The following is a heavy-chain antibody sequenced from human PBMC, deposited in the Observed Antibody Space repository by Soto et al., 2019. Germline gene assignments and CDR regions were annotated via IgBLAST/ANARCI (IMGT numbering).Heavy chain of an antibody. D-gene: IGHD2-15*01. V-gene: IGHV4-30-2*01. CDR3: ARSSGYCRGGSCYPVSPKFDY. J-gene: IGHJ4*02. CDR2: MYHSGST. Sequence: SETLSLTCAVSGGSISSGSYSWSWIRQPPGKGLDWIGYMYHSGSTYYNPSLKSRVTISVDRSKNQFSLKLSSVTAADTAVDYCARSSGYCRGGSCYPVSPKFDYWGQGTLVTVS. CDR1: GGSISSGSYS.